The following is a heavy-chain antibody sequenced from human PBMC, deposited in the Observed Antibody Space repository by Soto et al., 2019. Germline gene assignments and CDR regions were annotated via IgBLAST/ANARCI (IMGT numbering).Heavy chain of an antibody. CDR2: IIPIFGTA. CDR1: GGTFSSYA. J-gene: IGHJ6*02. D-gene: IGHD6-13*01. V-gene: IGHV1-69*06. CDR3: ARGNIAAVVSYYYYYGMDV. Sequence: RASVKVSCKASGGTFSSYAISWVRQAPGQGLEWMGGIIPIFGTANYAQKFQGRVTITADKSTSTAYMELSSLRSEDTAVYYCARGNIAAVVSYYYYYGMDVWGQGTTVTVSS.